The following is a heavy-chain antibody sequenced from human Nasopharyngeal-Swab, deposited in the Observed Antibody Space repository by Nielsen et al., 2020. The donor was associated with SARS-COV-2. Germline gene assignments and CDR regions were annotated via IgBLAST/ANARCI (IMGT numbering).Heavy chain of an antibody. Sequence: WIRQPPGKGLEWIGYIYYSGSTYYNPSLKSRVTISVDTSKNQFSLKLSSVTAADTAVYYCASLKVGITIFGVVTDRSLDYWGQGTLVTVSS. CDR3: ASLKVGITIFGVVTDRSLDY. CDR2: IYYSGST. J-gene: IGHJ4*02. V-gene: IGHV4-30-4*01. D-gene: IGHD3-3*01.